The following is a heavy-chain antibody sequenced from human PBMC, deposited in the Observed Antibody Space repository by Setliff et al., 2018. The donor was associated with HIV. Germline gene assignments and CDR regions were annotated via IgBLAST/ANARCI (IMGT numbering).Heavy chain of an antibody. CDR3: ARGGSYYYDTSGFLDY. D-gene: IGHD3-22*01. V-gene: IGHV3-48*04. Sequence: PGGSLRLSCTVSGFTFISSTMNWVRQAPGKGLDWVSYMSGSGTTIYYADSVKGRFTISRDNAKNSLYLQMDSLRAEDTAVYYCARGGSYYYDTSGFLDYWGPGTLVTVSS. J-gene: IGHJ4*02. CDR1: GFTFISST. CDR2: MSGSGTTI.